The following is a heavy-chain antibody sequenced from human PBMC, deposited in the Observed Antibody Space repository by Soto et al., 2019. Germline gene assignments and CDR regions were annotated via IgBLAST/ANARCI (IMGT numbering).Heavy chain of an antibody. CDR1: GYTFTSYD. Sequence: QVPLVQSGAEVKKPGASVKVSCKASGYTFTSYDINWVRQATGQGLEWMGWMNPNSGNTGYAQKFQGRVTMTSNTSISTADRELSSLRSEDTAVYYCARGHQYCSSTSCYQPYYYYYMDVWGKGTTVTVSS. V-gene: IGHV1-8*01. J-gene: IGHJ6*03. D-gene: IGHD2-2*01. CDR2: MNPNSGNT. CDR3: ARGHQYCSSTSCYQPYYYYYMDV.